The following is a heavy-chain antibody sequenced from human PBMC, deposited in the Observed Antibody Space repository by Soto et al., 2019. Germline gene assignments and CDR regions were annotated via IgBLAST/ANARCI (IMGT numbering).Heavy chain of an antibody. J-gene: IGHJ5*02. D-gene: IGHD6-13*01. CDR2: INPSGGST. Sequence: GASVKVSCKASGYTFTSYYMHCVRQAPGQGLEWMGIINPSGGSTSYAQKFQGRVTMTRDTSTSTVYMELSSLRSEDTAVYYCARDLSIAAAGFDPWGQGTLVTVSS. V-gene: IGHV1-46*01. CDR3: ARDLSIAAAGFDP. CDR1: GYTFTSYY.